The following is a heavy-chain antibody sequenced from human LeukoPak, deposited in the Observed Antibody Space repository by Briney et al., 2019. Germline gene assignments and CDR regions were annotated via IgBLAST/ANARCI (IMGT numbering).Heavy chain of an antibody. V-gene: IGHV6-1*01. Sequence: SQTLSLTCAISGDSVSSNSAAWNWIRQSPSRGLEWLGRTYYRSKWYNDYAVSVKSRITINPDTSKNQFSLKLSSVTAADTAVYYCARSFSARTFFDYWGQGTLVTVSS. CDR2: TYYRSKWYN. CDR1: GDSVSSNSAA. J-gene: IGHJ4*02. D-gene: IGHD1-14*01. CDR3: ARSFSARTFFDY.